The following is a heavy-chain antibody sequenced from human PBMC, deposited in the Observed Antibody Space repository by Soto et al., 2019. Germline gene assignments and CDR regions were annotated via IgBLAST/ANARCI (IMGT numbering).Heavy chain of an antibody. CDR2: IDSSGGST. CDR3: ARRLLGATVTYFDY. Sequence: GGSLRLSCAASGFTFSSYAMHWVRQAPGKGLEWVSSIDSSGGSTYYADSVKGRFTMSRDKSKNTLYLQMNSLRAEDTAVYYCARRLLGATVTYFDYWGQGTLVTVSS. D-gene: IGHD1-26*01. CDR1: GFTFSSYA. J-gene: IGHJ4*01. V-gene: IGHV3-23*01.